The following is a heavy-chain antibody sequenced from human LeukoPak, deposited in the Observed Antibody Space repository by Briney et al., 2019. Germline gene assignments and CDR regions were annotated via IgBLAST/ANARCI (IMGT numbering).Heavy chain of an antibody. CDR1: RGSISNYY. V-gene: IGHV4-59*01. D-gene: IGHD6-19*01. CDR3: ARGGGGWYTRDFDY. CDR2: IYYSGNT. J-gene: IGHJ4*02. Sequence: SETLSLTCTVSRGSISNYYWSWIRQPPGKGLEWIAYIYYSGNTNYNPSLKSRVTISVDTSKNQFSLKLSSVTAADTAVYYCARGGGGWYTRDFDYWGQGTLVTVSS.